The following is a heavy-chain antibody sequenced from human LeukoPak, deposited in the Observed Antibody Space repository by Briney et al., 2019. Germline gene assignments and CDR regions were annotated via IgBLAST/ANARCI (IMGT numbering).Heavy chain of an antibody. D-gene: IGHD3-3*01. V-gene: IGHV3-23*01. CDR2: ISGSGGST. Sequence: QPGGSLRLSFAASGFTFSSSWMIWVRQAPGKGLEWVSAISGSGGSTYYADSEKGRFTISRDNSKNTLYLQMNSLRAEDTAVYYCAKDDAFWSGPYPYYFDYWGQGTLVTVSS. J-gene: IGHJ4*02. CDR1: GFTFSSSW. CDR3: AKDDAFWSGPYPYYFDY.